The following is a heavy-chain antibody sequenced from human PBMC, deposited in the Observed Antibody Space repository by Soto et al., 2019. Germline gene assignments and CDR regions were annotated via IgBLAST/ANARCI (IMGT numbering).Heavy chain of an antibody. CDR2: ISRSSSNI. Sequence: EVQLVESGGGLVKPGGSLRLSCAASGFNFSSYSMNWVRQAPGKGLEGVSSISRSSSNIYYVDSVKGRFTISRDNAKNSLYLQMNSLRAEDTAVYYCARDLKVAAAGTGYYYYGMEVWGQGTTVTVSS. J-gene: IGHJ6*02. CDR3: ARDLKVAAAGTGYYYYGMEV. CDR1: GFNFSSYS. V-gene: IGHV3-21*01. D-gene: IGHD6-13*01.